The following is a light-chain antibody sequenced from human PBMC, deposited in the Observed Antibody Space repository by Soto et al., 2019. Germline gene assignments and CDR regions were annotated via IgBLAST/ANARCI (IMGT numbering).Light chain of an antibody. CDR1: SSDVGGYNY. V-gene: IGLV2-14*01. CDR2: EVS. J-gene: IGLJ2*01. Sequence: QSALTQPASVSGSPGQSITISCTGTSSDVGGYNYVSWYQQHPGKAPKLMIYEVSNRPSGVSNRFSGSKSGNTASLTITGLQAEDEADYYCQSYDFSLGGFVVFGGGTKLTVL. CDR3: QSYDFSLGGFVV.